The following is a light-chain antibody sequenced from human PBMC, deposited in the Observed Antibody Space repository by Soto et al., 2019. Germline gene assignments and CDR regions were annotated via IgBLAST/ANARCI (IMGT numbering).Light chain of an antibody. CDR3: QQLNSYPLT. J-gene: IGKJ4*01. CDR1: QGISSY. CDR2: AAS. V-gene: IGKV1-9*01. Sequence: DIQLTQSPSFLSASVGDRVTITCRAGQGISSYLAWYQQKPGKAPKLLIYAASTLQSGVPSRFSGSGSGTEFTLTISSLQPEDFATYYCQQLNSYPLTFGGGTKVDI.